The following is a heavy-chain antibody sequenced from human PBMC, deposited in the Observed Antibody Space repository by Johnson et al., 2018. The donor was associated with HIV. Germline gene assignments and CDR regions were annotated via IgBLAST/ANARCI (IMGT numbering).Heavy chain of an antibody. CDR2: MSGSGGST. CDR1: GFTFDDYG. Sequence: VQLVESGGDMVRPGGSLRLSCAASGFTFDDYGMNWVRQAPGKGLEWVSGMSGSGGSTSYADSVKGRFTISRDNAKNSLYLQLNSLRVEDTALYYCARGFSSGYNDAFDIWVQGTVVTVSS. CDR3: ARGFSSGYNDAFDI. D-gene: IGHD3-22*01. J-gene: IGHJ3*02. V-gene: IGHV3-20*04.